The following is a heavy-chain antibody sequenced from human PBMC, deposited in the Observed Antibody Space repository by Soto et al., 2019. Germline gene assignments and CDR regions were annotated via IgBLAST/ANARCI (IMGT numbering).Heavy chain of an antibody. V-gene: IGHV1-69*13. CDR1: GGTFSSYA. D-gene: IGHD5-12*01. Sequence: SVKVSCKASGGTFSSYAISWVRQAPGQGLEWMGGIIPIFGTANYAQKFQGRVTITADESTTTAYMELSSLRSDDTAVYYCAKDGGKDGYFGNWFDPWGQGTLVTVSS. CDR2: IIPIFGTA. J-gene: IGHJ5*02. CDR3: AKDGGKDGYFGNWFDP.